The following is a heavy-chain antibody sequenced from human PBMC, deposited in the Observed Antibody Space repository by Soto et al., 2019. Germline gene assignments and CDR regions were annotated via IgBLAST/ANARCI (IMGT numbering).Heavy chain of an antibody. J-gene: IGHJ6*02. CDR1: KFADSSNY. CDR3: ASRDYYGMDV. CDR2: IYSGGST. Sequence: FAESKFADSSNYMSFVRQAPGKGLEWVSVIYSGGSTYYADSVKGRFTISRDNSKNTLYLQMNSLRAEDTAVYYCASRDYYGMDVWCQGTTVTVSS. V-gene: IGHV3-53*01.